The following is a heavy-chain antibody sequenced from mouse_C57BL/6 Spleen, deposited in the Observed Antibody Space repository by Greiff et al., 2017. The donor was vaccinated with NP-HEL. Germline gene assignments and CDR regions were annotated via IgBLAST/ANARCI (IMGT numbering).Heavy chain of an antibody. J-gene: IGHJ4*01. D-gene: IGHD1-1*01. Sequence: EVMLVESGGGLVKPGGSLKLSCAASGFTFSDYGMHWVRQAPETGLEWVAYISSGSSTIYYADTVKGRFTISRDNAKNTLFLQMTSLRSEDTAMYYCARDYYGSSPSDYWGQGTSVTVSS. CDR2: ISSGSSTI. CDR3: ARDYYGSSPSDY. V-gene: IGHV5-17*01. CDR1: GFTFSDYG.